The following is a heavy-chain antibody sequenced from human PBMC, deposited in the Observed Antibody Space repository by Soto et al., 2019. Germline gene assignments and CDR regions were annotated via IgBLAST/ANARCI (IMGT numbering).Heavy chain of an antibody. CDR3: ASSSSGYPEY. CDR1: GNTFTKYY. V-gene: IGHV1-46*01. Sequence: QVQVVQSGAEVKKPGASVKVSCEASGNTFTKYYIHWVRQAPGQGLEWMGAMNPADGSASYAQKFRGRVTMTRVTSTRTVYMELSSLKNEDTAVYYCASSSSGYPEYWGQGTLVTVSS. D-gene: IGHD3-22*01. J-gene: IGHJ4*02. CDR2: MNPADGSA.